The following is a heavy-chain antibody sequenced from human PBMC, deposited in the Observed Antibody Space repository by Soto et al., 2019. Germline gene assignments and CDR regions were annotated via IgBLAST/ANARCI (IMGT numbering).Heavy chain of an antibody. CDR2: INPSGGST. CDR3: ARESIAVAGTVSWFDP. J-gene: IGHJ5*02. CDR1: GYTFTSYY. V-gene: IGHV1-46*01. D-gene: IGHD6-19*01. Sequence: ASVKVSCKASGYTFTSYYMHWVRQAPGQGLEWMGIINPSGGSTSYAQKFQGRVTMTRDTSTSTVYMELSSLRSEDTAVYYCARESIAVAGTVSWFDPWGQGTLVTVSS.